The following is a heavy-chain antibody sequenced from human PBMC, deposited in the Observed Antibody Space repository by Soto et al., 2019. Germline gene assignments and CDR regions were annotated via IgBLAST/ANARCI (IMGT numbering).Heavy chain of an antibody. CDR3: ARDLGWWPWDY. J-gene: IGHJ4*02. D-gene: IGHD2-15*01. CDR2: INAGNGNT. CDR1: GYTFTSYA. Sequence: QVQLVQSGAEVKKPGASMKVSCKASGYTFTSYAMHWVRQAPGQRREWMGWINAGNGNTKYSQKFQGRVTTTRDTSASTAYMELSSLSTDDTAVYYCARDLGWWPWDYWGQGTVVTVSS. V-gene: IGHV1-3*01.